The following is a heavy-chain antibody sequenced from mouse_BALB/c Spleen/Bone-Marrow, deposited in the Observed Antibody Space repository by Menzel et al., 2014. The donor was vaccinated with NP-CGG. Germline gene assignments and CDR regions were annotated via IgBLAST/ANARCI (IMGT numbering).Heavy chain of an antibody. D-gene: IGHD2-12*01. Sequence: EVKVVESGGGLVQPRGSLRLSCATSGFTFSDYYMSWVRQPPGKALEWLGFIRNKAKGYTTEYIPSVKGRFTISGDNSQSMLYLQMSTLRAEDSATYYCARDRNNDIHWYLDVWGAGTTVTVSS. V-gene: IGHV7-3*02. CDR2: IRNKAKGYTT. CDR3: ARDRNNDIHWYLDV. J-gene: IGHJ1*01. CDR1: GFTFSDYY.